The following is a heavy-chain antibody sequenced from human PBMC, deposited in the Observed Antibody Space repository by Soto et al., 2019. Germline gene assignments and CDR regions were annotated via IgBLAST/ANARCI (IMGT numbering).Heavy chain of an antibody. Sequence: QVQLQESGPGLVKPSQTLSLTCTVSGGSISSGNYYWSWIRQPPGKGLEWIGFISYSGTTHYSASLRSRVSIXXDXSXXQFSLDLSSVTAADTAVYYCATMGTPVTGLYYFDYWGQGTLVTVSS. CDR1: GGSISSGNYY. CDR3: ATMGTPVTGLYYFDY. CDR2: ISYSGTT. V-gene: IGHV4-30-4*01. J-gene: IGHJ4*02. D-gene: IGHD4-17*01.